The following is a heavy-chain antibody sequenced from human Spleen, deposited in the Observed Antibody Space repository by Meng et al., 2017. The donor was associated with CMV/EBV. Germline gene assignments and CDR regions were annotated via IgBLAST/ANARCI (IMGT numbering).Heavy chain of an antibody. CDR3: ARGNCGSSTSCYYYYGMDV. CDR1: GGSISSGGYY. D-gene: IGHD2-2*01. Sequence: SETLSLTCTVSGGSISSGGYYWSWIRQHPGKGLEWIGYIYYSGSTYYNPSLKSRVTISVDTSKNQFSLKLSSVTAAGTAVYYCARGNCGSSTSCYYYYGMDVWGQGTTVTVSS. CDR2: IYYSGST. J-gene: IGHJ6*02. V-gene: IGHV4-31*03.